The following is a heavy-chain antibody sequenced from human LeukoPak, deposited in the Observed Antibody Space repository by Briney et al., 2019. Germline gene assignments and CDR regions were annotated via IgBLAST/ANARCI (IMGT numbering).Heavy chain of an antibody. CDR3: ASSGYDSPTYYYYYYGMDV. J-gene: IGHJ6*02. CDR2: LSGNGYKT. Sequence: GGSLRLSCAASGFAFSTYAMSWVRQAPGKGLEWVSALSGNGYKTYYADSVKGRFTVSRDNAKNSLYLQMNSLRAEDTAVYYCASSGYDSPTYYYYYYGMDVWGQGTTVTVSS. CDR1: GFAFSTYA. D-gene: IGHD5-12*01. V-gene: IGHV3-23*01.